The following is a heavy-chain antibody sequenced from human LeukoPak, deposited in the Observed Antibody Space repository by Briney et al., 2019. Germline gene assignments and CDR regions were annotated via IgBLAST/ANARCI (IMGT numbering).Heavy chain of an antibody. Sequence: GTSLRLSCAASGFTFSNYAMSWVGQAPGKGLEWVSAITGSDGTTYYADSVKGRFTISRDNSKNTLYLQMNSLRAEDTAVYYCAKWGDYDILTGYYVSDYWGQGTLVTVSS. CDR1: GFTFSNYA. CDR3: AKWGDYDILTGYYVSDY. J-gene: IGHJ4*02. D-gene: IGHD3-9*01. CDR2: ITGSDGTT. V-gene: IGHV3-23*01.